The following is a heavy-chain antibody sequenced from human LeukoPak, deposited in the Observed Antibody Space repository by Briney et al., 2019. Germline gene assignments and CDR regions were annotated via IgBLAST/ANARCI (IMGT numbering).Heavy chain of an antibody. Sequence: SETLSLTCTVSGGSISSGSYYWGWIRQPPGKGLEWIGSIYYSGSTYYNPSLKSRVTISVDTSNNQCSLKLSSVTAADMAVYYCARHGAMTGNFQHWGQGTLVTVSS. CDR2: IYYSGST. CDR1: GGSISSGSYY. CDR3: ARHGAMTGNFQH. J-gene: IGHJ1*01. D-gene: IGHD3-9*01. V-gene: IGHV4-39*01.